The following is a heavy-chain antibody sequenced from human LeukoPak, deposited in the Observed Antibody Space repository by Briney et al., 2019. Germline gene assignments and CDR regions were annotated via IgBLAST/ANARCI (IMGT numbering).Heavy chain of an antibody. CDR1: GGSISSTSYY. J-gene: IGHJ4*02. D-gene: IGHD2-2*03. V-gene: IGHV4-39*01. Sequence: PSETLSLTCTVSGGSISSTSYYWGWIRQPPGKGLEWIGSIYYSGNTYYNPSLKSRVTISVDTSKNQFSLKLTSVTAADTAVYYCARLLCRRTGYCSSTSRRLGSYFDYWGQGTLVTVSS. CDR3: ARLLCRRTGYCSSTSRRLGSYFDY. CDR2: IYYSGNT.